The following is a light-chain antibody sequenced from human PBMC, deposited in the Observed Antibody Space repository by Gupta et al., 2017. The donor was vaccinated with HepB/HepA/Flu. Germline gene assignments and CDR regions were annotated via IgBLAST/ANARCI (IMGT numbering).Light chain of an antibody. J-gene: IGLJ2*01. CDR2: NVS. CDR1: SSDVGDYKS. CDR3: SSFTYTMTLVV. V-gene: IGLV2-14*01. Sequence: QSALTQPAPVSGSPGQSITISCTATSSDVGDYKSVSWYQQHPGKAPKLLISNVSNRPSGVSNRSSGSKSGNTASLTISGLQAEDEAEYDCSSFTYTMTLVVFGGGTKVTVL.